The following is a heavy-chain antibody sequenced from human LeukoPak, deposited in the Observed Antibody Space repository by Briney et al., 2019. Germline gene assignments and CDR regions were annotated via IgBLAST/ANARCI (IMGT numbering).Heavy chain of an antibody. Sequence: GASLQISCKSSGYNFANYWIGWVRQMPGKGLEWMGIIYPGDSDTRYSPSFQGQVTISADKSISTAYLQWSSLKASDTAMYYCARVSGYCSGGSCYGPLDYWGQGTLVTVSS. CDR3: ARVSGYCSGGSCYGPLDY. CDR1: GYNFANYW. J-gene: IGHJ4*02. D-gene: IGHD2-15*01. CDR2: IYPGDSDT. V-gene: IGHV5-51*01.